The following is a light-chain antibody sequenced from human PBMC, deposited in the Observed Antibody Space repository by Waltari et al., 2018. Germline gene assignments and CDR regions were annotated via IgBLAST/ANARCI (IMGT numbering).Light chain of an antibody. CDR1: GSHIGTKL. V-gene: IGLV1-44*01. CDR2: NTH. CDR3: AAWDDTLNGVV. J-gene: IGLJ2*01. Sequence: QSLVSQAPSASGTPGQRVTISCSGGGSHIGTKLVSWYQHLPGTAPKLLIYNTHQRPSGVPDRFSGSKSGTSASLAISGLQSEDEANYFCAAWDDTLNGVVFGGGTKLTVL.